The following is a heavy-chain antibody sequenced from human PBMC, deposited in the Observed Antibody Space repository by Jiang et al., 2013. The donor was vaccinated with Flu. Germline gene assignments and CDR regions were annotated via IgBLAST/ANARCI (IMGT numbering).Heavy chain of an antibody. D-gene: IGHD2-15*01. CDR2: ISAYNGNT. J-gene: IGHJ4*02. Sequence: VKVSCKASGYTFTSYGIRLGATGPLGQGLEWMGWISAYNGNTNYAQKLQGRVTMTTDTSTSTAYMELRSLRSDDTAVYYCAREGCSGGSCYSDYWGQGTLVTVSS. CDR1: GYTFTSYG. CDR3: AREGCSGGSCYSDY. V-gene: IGHV1-18*01.